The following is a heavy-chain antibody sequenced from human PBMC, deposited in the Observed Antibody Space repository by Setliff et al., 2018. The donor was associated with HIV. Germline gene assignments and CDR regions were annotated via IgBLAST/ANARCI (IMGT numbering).Heavy chain of an antibody. CDR1: GGSISSNSW. D-gene: IGHD3-3*01. V-gene: IGHV4-4*02. Sequence: PSETLSLTCDVSGGSISSNSWWTWVRQPPGKGLEWIGQIYHGGNTRYNPSLQSRLTMSIDKSKNQVSLELSSVTAADPAVYYCASQVTGYHDFWSGYLGYFDYWGQGRLVTVSS. CDR3: ASQVTGYHDFWSGYLGYFDY. J-gene: IGHJ4*02. CDR2: IYHGGNT.